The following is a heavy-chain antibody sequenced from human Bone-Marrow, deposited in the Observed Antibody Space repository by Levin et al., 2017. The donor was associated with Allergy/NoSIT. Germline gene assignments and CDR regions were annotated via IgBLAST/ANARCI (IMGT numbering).Heavy chain of an antibody. J-gene: IGHJ6*03. D-gene: IGHD3-9*01. CDR2: INTETGKP. Sequence: GASVKVSCKASGYIFTDNTLSWVRQAPGQGLEWLGWINTETGKPSYALGSTGRFVLSLDISVNTAYLQINSLEPEDTAVYYCARVSRYFDWFKAENYYYMDVWGEGTAVTVSS. CDR3: ARVSRYFDWFKAENYYYMDV. CDR1: GYIFTDNT. V-gene: IGHV7-4-1*02.